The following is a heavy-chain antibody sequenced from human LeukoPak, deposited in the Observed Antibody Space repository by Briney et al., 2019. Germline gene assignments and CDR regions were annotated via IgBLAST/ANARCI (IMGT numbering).Heavy chain of an antibody. CDR2: ISSSSSYI. J-gene: IGHJ4*02. D-gene: IGHD6-19*01. V-gene: IGHV3-21*04. CDR3: AKVTNSGWYGGFDY. Sequence: GGSLRLSCAASGFTFSSYSMNWVRQAPGKGLEWVSSISSSSSYIYYADSVKGRFTISRDSAKNSLDLQMNSLRAEDTAVYYCAKVTNSGWYGGFDYWGQGTLVTVSS. CDR1: GFTFSSYS.